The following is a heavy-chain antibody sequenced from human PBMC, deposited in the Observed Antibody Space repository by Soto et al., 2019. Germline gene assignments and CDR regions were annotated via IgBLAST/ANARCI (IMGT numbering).Heavy chain of an antibody. D-gene: IGHD3-16*01. CDR1: GFSLSTTGVG. CDR3: PQRLRDYVLGPERANYFDP. CDR2: IYWDDDK. V-gene: IGHV2-5*02. Sequence: QITLKESGPPLVRPTQTLTLTCTFSGFSLSTTGVGVGWIRQPPGKALEWLALIYWDDDKRYSPSLKSRPTITNHTSKNDVILTMTTLAPVDTATYYCPQRLRDYVLGPERANYFDPWRQGTLVTVSS. J-gene: IGHJ5*02.